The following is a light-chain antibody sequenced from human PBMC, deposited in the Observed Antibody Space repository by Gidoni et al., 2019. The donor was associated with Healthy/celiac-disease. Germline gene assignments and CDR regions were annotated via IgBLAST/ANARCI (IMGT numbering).Light chain of an antibody. V-gene: IGKV3-15*01. Sequence: IALTLSPATLSVSPGERATLSCRASQSVSSNLAWYQQKPGPAPRLLIYGASTRATGIPARFSGRGCGTEFTLTISSLQSEDFAVYYCQQYNNWPPWTFGQGTKVEIK. CDR3: QQYNNWPPWT. CDR2: GAS. J-gene: IGKJ1*01. CDR1: QSVSSN.